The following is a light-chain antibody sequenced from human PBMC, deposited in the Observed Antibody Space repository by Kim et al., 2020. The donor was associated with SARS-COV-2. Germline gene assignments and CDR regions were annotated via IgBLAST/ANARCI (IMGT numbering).Light chain of an antibody. CDR3: SSYTSSSTRV. Sequence: GQATTFSCTGTSSDVGGYNFVAWYQQHPGKAPKLMIYDVSNRPSGISNRFSGSKSVNTASLTISGLQAEDEADYYCSSYTSSSTRVFGGGTQLTVL. J-gene: IGLJ3*02. CDR2: DVS. V-gene: IGLV2-14*04. CDR1: SSDVGGYNF.